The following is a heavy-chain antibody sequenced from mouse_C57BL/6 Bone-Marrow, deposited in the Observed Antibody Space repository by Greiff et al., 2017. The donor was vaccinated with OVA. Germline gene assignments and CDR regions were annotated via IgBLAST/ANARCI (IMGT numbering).Heavy chain of an antibody. CDR1: GYTFTSYG. CDR2: IYPRSGNT. Sequence: VQLQQSGAELARPGASVKLSCKASGYTFTSYGISWVKQRTGQGLEWIGEIYPRSGNTYYNEKFKGKATLTADKSSSTAYMELRSLTSEDSAVYFCARRLITTVVGGRWYFDVWGTGTTVTVSS. J-gene: IGHJ1*03. D-gene: IGHD1-1*01. V-gene: IGHV1-81*01. CDR3: ARRLITTVVGGRWYFDV.